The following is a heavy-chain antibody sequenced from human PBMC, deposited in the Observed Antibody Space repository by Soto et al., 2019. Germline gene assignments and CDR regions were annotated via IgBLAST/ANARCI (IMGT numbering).Heavy chain of an antibody. D-gene: IGHD6-25*01. V-gene: IGHV3-30*18. CDR2: ISYDGSNK. Sequence: QVQLVESGGGEVQPGRSLRLSCAASGFPFSSYGMHWVRQAPGKGLEWVAVISYDGSNKYYADAVKGRFTISRDNSKNTLYLQMNSLRAEDTAVYYCAKDVFRRAAYYGYGMDVWGQGTTVTVSS. J-gene: IGHJ6*02. CDR3: AKDVFRRAAYYGYGMDV. CDR1: GFPFSSYG.